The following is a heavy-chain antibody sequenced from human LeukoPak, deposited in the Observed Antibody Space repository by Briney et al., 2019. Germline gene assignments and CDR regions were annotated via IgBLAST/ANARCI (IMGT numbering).Heavy chain of an antibody. CDR3: GREKGLPARVDY. Sequence: GGSLRLSCAASGFTVSSNYMSWVRQAPGKGLEGVSVIYSCGSTYYADSVKGRFTISRHNSKNTLYLQMNSLRAEHTAVYYCGREKGLPARVDYWGPGNPGAVSP. CDR2: IYSCGST. V-gene: IGHV3-66*01. CDR1: GFTVSSNY. D-gene: IGHD2-21*01. J-gene: IGHJ4*02.